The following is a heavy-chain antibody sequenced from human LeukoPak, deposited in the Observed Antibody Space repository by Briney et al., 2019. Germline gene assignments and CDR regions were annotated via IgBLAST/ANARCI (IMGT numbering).Heavy chain of an antibody. Sequence: SVKVSCKASGGTFSSYAISWVRQAPGQGLEWMGGIIPIFGTANYAQKFQGRVTITADESTSTAYMELSSLRSEDTAVYDCARAPIAVASFDYWGQGTLVTVSS. D-gene: IGHD6-19*01. CDR3: ARAPIAVASFDY. J-gene: IGHJ4*02. V-gene: IGHV1-69*13. CDR2: IIPIFGTA. CDR1: GGTFSSYA.